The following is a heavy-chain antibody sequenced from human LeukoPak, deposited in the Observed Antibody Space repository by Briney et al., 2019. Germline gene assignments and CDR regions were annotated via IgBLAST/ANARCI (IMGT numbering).Heavy chain of an antibody. Sequence: GGSLRHSCAASGFTFSSYAMSWVRQAPGKGLEWVSAISGSGGSTYYADSVKGRFTISRDDSKNTLYLQMNSLRAEDTAVYYCAKGVVVVTALDYWGQGTPVTVSS. D-gene: IGHD3-22*01. V-gene: IGHV3-23*01. J-gene: IGHJ4*02. CDR3: AKGVVVVTALDY. CDR2: ISGSGGST. CDR1: GFTFSSYA.